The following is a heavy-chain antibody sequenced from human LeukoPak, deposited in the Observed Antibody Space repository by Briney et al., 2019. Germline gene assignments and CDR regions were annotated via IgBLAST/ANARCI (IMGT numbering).Heavy chain of an antibody. D-gene: IGHD3-16*02. V-gene: IGHV3-21*01. J-gene: IGHJ5*02. CDR3: AGVITFGGVIVLRLGP. CDR2: ISSSSSYI. Sequence: PGGSLRLSCAASGFIFSTYTMNWVRQAPGKGLEWVSSISSSSSYIYYADSVKGRFTISRDNAKNSLYLQMNSLRAEDTAVYYCAGVITFGGVIVLRLGPWGQGTLVTVSS. CDR1: GFIFSTYT.